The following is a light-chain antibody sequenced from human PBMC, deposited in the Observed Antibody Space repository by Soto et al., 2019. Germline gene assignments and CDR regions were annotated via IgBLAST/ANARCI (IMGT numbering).Light chain of an antibody. CDR1: QSVSSN. CDR3: QQYNNWPPYS. Sequence: EIVMTQSPATLSVSPGERATLSCRASQSVSSNLAWYQQKPGQAPRLLIYGASTRATGIPARLSCSGSGTEFTLTISSLQYEDFAVYYCQQYNNWPPYSFGHGTQLDIK. J-gene: IGKJ2*01. CDR2: GAS. V-gene: IGKV3-15*01.